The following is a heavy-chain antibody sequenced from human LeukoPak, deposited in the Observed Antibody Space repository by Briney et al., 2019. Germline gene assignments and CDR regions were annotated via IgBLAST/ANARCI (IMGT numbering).Heavy chain of an antibody. CDR3: AKAGKYSVYARGYYFDY. CDR2: ISGSGGST. D-gene: IGHD5/OR15-5a*01. J-gene: IGHJ4*02. V-gene: IGHV3-23*01. Sequence: RGSLGLSWAAAGFTFRSHAMSWGRQAPGKGLEWVSAISGSGGSTYYADSVKGRFTISRDNSKNTLFLQMNSLRAEDTAVYYCAKAGKYSVYARGYYFDYWGQGTVIIVSS. CDR1: GFTFRSHA.